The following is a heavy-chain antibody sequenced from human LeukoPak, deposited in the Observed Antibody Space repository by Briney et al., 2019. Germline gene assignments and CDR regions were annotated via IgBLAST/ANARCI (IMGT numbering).Heavy chain of an antibody. CDR2: IYYSGST. J-gene: IGHJ4*02. Sequence: SETLSLTCTVSGGSISSYYWSWIRQPLGKGLEWIGYIYYSGSTNYNPSLKSRVTISVDTSKNQFSLKLSSVTAADTAVYCCARDDQWLGHFDYWGQGTLVTVSS. D-gene: IGHD6-19*01. CDR3: ARDDQWLGHFDY. CDR1: GGSISSYY. V-gene: IGHV4-59*01.